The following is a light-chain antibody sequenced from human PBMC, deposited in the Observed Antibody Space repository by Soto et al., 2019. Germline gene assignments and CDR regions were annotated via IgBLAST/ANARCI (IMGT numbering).Light chain of an antibody. CDR1: QSVNLNY. CDR2: GAS. V-gene: IGKV3-20*01. Sequence: EIVLTQSPGTLSLSPGERATLSCRASQSVNLNYLVWYQQKPGQAPRLLIYGASSRATGIPDRFSGSGSGTEFTLTVSRLEPEDFAVYYCQQYGRSPFTFGPGTKVDIK. CDR3: QQYGRSPFT. J-gene: IGKJ3*01.